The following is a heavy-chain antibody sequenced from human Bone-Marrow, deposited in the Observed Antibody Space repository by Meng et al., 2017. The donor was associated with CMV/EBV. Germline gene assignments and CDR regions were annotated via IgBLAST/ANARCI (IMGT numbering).Heavy chain of an antibody. D-gene: IGHD6-19*01. CDR1: GGSISSYY. V-gene: IGHV4-59*12. Sequence: SETLSLTCTVPGGSISSYYWSWIRQPPGKGLEWIGYIYYSGSTNYNPSHKSRVTISIDTSKNQFSLKLSSVTAADTAVYYCVRDLISSWYPYYFDYWGQGTLVTVSS. CDR3: VRDLISSWYPYYFDY. J-gene: IGHJ4*02. CDR2: IYYSGST.